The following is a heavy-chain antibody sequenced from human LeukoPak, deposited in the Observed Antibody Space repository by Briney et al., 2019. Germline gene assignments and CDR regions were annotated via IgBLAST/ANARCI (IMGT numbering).Heavy chain of an antibody. CDR2: ISSSSSYI. CDR1: GFTFSSYS. J-gene: IGHJ6*02. Sequence: GGSLRLSCAASGFTFSSYSMNWVRQAPGKGLEWVSSISSSSSYIYYADSVKGRFTISRDNAKNSLYLQMNSLRAEDTAVYYCARDPSYYDILTGYFTYYYYGMDVWGQGTTVTVSS. V-gene: IGHV3-21*01. D-gene: IGHD3-9*01. CDR3: ARDPSYYDILTGYFTYYYYGMDV.